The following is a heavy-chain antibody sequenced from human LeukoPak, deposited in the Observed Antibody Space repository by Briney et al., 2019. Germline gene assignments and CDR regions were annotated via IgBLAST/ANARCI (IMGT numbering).Heavy chain of an antibody. J-gene: IGHJ4*02. Sequence: PGGSLRLSCAASGFTFDDYAMHWVRQAPGKGLEWVSLISGDGGSTYYADSVKGRFTISRDNSKNSLYLQMNSLRTEDTALHYCAKDTSLFYYDSSGYLGGLDYWGQGTLVTVSS. CDR2: ISGDGGST. V-gene: IGHV3-43*02. D-gene: IGHD3-22*01. CDR3: AKDTSLFYYDSSGYLGGLDY. CDR1: GFTFDDYA.